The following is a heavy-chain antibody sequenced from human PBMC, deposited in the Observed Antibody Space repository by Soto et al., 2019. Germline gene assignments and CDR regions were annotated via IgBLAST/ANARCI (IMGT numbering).Heavy chain of an antibody. CDR2: IYHSGST. D-gene: IGHD3-10*01. CDR3: ASRPPYYYGSGSYGFDP. Sequence: QLQLQESGSGLVKPSQTLSLTCAVSGGSISSGGYSWSWIRQPPGKGLECIGSIYHSGSTYYNPSLKIRVTISVDRSKNQFSLKLSSVTASDTAVYYCASRPPYYYGSGSYGFDPWGQGTLVTVSS. V-gene: IGHV4-30-2*01. J-gene: IGHJ5*02. CDR1: GGSISSGGYS.